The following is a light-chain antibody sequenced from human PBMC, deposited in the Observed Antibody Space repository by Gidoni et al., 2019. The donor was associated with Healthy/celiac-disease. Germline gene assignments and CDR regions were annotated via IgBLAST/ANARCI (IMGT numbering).Light chain of an antibody. V-gene: IGLV3-1*01. CDR1: KLGDKY. J-gene: IGLJ2*01. CDR3: QAWDSSTVV. CDR2: QDS. Sequence: SYELTKPTSVSVSPGQTASIPCSGDKLGDKYACWYQRKPGQSPVLVIYQDSKRPSGIPERFSGSNSGNTATLTISGTQAMDEADYYCQAWDSSTVVFGGGTKLTVL.